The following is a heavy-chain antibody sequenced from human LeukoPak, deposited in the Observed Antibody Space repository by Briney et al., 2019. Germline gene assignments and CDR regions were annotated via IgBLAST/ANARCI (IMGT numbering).Heavy chain of an antibody. D-gene: IGHD3-10*01. CDR3: ARGGSIASLVRGVTMPYYFDY. Sequence: SETLSLTCTVSGGSISSYYWSWIRQPPGKGLEWIGYIYYSGSTNYNPSLKSRVTISVDTSKNQFSLKLSSVTAADTAVYYCARGGSIASLVRGVTMPYYFDYWGQGTLVTVSS. CDR1: GGSISSYY. CDR2: IYYSGST. V-gene: IGHV4-59*12. J-gene: IGHJ4*02.